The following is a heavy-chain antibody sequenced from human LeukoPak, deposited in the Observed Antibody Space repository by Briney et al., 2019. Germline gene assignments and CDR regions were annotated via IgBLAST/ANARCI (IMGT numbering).Heavy chain of an antibody. CDR3: ARDVNTAGDY. CDR1: GFTFSSYA. Sequence: GGSLRLSCAASGFTFSSYAMSWVRQAPGKGLEWVSAISGSGGSTYYADSVKGRFTISRDNAKNSLYLQMNSLRAEDTAVYYCARDVNTAGDYWGQGTLVTVSS. V-gene: IGHV3-23*01. J-gene: IGHJ4*02. D-gene: IGHD5-18*01. CDR2: ISGSGGST.